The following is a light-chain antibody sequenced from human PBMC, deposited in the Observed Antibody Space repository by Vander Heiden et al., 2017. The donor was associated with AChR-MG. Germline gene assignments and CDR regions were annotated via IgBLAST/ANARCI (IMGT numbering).Light chain of an antibody. CDR1: QGISSW. CDR2: KAS. CDR3: QQDDNYSRT. J-gene: IGKJ1*01. Sequence: DTQMTPSPSTLSASVGDRVTITCRASQGISSWLAWYQQKPGKAPKVLIYKASSLESGVPPRFSGSGSGTEFTLTISSLQPDDFATYYCQQDDNYSRTFGQGTTVEFK. V-gene: IGKV1-5*03.